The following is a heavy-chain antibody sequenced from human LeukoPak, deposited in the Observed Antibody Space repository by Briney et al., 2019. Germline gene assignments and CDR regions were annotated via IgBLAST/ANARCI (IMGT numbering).Heavy chain of an antibody. CDR2: ISGDSRYI. Sequence: GGSLRLSCAASGFTFSSYSMNWVRQAPGKGLEWVSAISGDSRYIYYADSARGRFTISRDNAENSLYLQMNSLRVEDTAVYYCARAPTVLVGYCSSSSCQADYWGQGTLVTVSS. D-gene: IGHD2-2*01. CDR3: ARAPTVLVGYCSSSSCQADY. V-gene: IGHV3-21*01. J-gene: IGHJ4*02. CDR1: GFTFSSYS.